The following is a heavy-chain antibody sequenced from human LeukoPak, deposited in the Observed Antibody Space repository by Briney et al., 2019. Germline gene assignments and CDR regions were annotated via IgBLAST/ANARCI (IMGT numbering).Heavy chain of an antibody. CDR2: IKQDGSEK. CDR1: GFTFSSYW. Sequence: GGSLRLSCAASGFTFSSYWMSWVRQAPGKGLEWVANIKQDGSEKYYVDSVKGRFTISRDNAKNSLYLQMNSLRAEDTAVYYCARVGEQWLVTNWYFDLWGRGTLVTVSS. CDR3: ARVGEQWLVTNWYFDL. J-gene: IGHJ2*01. V-gene: IGHV3-7*01. D-gene: IGHD6-19*01.